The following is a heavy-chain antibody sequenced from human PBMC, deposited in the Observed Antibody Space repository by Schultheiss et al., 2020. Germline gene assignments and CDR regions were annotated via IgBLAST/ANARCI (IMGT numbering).Heavy chain of an antibody. CDR2: INSDGSST. CDR1: GFTFSGSA. D-gene: IGHD2-15*01. CDR3: ARDGDCSGGSCYSYGMDV. Sequence: GGSLRLSCAASGFTFSGSAMHWVRQASGKGLEWVSRINSDGSSTSYADSVKGRFTISRDNAKNTLYLQMNSLRAEDTAVYYCARDGDCSGGSCYSYGMDVWGQGTTVNVSS. J-gene: IGHJ6*02. V-gene: IGHV3-74*01.